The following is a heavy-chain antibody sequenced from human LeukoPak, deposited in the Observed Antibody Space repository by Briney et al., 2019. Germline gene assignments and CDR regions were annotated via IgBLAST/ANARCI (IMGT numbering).Heavy chain of an antibody. V-gene: IGHV4-39*01. D-gene: IGHD3-10*01. Sequence: SETLSLTCTVPGGSISSRSYFWGWLRQPPGKGLEWIGSIYYSGSTYYHPSLKSRVTISVDTSKNQFSLRLNSVTAADTAVYYCVMWFGELYYFDYWGQGTLVTVSS. J-gene: IGHJ4*02. CDR2: IYYSGST. CDR1: GGSISSRSYF. CDR3: VMWFGELYYFDY.